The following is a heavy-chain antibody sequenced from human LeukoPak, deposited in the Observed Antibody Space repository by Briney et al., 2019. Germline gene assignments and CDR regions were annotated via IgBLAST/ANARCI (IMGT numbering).Heavy chain of an antibody. CDR2: INSDGSST. J-gene: IGHJ4*02. CDR1: GFTFSIYW. CDR3: TDSNFDY. V-gene: IGHV3-74*01. D-gene: IGHD5-18*01. Sequence: GGSLRPSCAASGFTFSIYWMHWVRQAPGKGLGWVSRINSDGSSTTYADSVKGRFTISRDNAKNTLYLQMNSLRAEDTAVYYCTDSNFDYWGQGTLVTVSS.